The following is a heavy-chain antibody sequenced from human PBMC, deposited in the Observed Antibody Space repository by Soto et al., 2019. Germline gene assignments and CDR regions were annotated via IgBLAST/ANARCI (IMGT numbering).Heavy chain of an antibody. CDR1: VDSVSSGSYY. Sequence: PSETLSLICTLYVDSVSSGSYYWSWIRQPPWKGLEWIGYIYYSGSTNYNPSLKSRVTISVDTSKNQFSLKLSSVTAADTAVYYCARVSPGYDFWSGYYYFYYFEDWGHGTLVNVPS. D-gene: IGHD3-3*01. V-gene: IGHV4-61*01. CDR2: IYYSGST. J-gene: IGHJ4*01. CDR3: ARVSPGYDFWSGYYYFYYFED.